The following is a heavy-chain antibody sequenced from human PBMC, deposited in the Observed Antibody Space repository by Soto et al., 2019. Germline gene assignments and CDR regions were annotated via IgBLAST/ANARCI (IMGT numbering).Heavy chain of an antibody. D-gene: IGHD4-17*01. CDR1: GFTFSSYG. CDR3: ARETAHGDYFDY. V-gene: IGHV3-33*01. Sequence: PGGSLRLSCAASGFTFSSYGMHWVRQAPGKGLEWVAVIWYDGSNKYYADSVKGRFTISRDNSKNTLYLQMNSLRAEDTAVYYCARETAHGDYFDYWGQGTLVTVSS. J-gene: IGHJ4*02. CDR2: IWYDGSNK.